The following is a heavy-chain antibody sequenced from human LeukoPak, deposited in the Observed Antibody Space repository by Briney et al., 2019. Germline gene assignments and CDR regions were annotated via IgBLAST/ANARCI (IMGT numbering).Heavy chain of an antibody. CDR3: ASGSTISGWNY. J-gene: IGHJ4*02. CDR2: ISDTAETT. Sequence: PGGSLRLSRAASGFTFSNYAMSWVRQAPGKGLEWVSAISDTAETTYYAASVKGRFTISRDNSKNTLYLQVNSLRAEDTAVYYCASGSTISGWNYWGQGTLVTVSS. D-gene: IGHD3-3*01. CDR1: GFTFSNYA. V-gene: IGHV3-23*01.